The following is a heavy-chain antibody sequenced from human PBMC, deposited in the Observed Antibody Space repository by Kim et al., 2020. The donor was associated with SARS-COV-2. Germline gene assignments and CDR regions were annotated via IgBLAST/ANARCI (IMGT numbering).Heavy chain of an antibody. D-gene: IGHD5-18*01. Sequence: PSFQGQVTIPADKSISTAYLQWSSLKASDTAMYYCARRATATEEVDYWGQGTLVTVSS. J-gene: IGHJ4*02. CDR3: ARRATATEEVDY. V-gene: IGHV5-51*01.